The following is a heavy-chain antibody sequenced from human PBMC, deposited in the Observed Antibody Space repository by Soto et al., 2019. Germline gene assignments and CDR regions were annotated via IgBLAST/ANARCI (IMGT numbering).Heavy chain of an antibody. J-gene: IGHJ6*02. CDR3: ARETTVTTKPTYYYYGMDV. CDR2: IWYDGSNK. D-gene: IGHD4-4*01. CDR1: GFTFSSYG. Sequence: QVQLVESGGGVVQPGRSLRLSCAASGFTFSSYGMHWVRQAPGKGLEWVAVIWYDGSNKYYADSVKGRFTISRDNSKNTQYLQMNSLRAEDTAVYYCARETTVTTKPTYYYYGMDVWGQGTTVTVSS. V-gene: IGHV3-33*01.